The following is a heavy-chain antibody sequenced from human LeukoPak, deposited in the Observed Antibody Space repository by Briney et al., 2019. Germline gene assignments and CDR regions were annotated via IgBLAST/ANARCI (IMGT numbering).Heavy chain of an antibody. D-gene: IGHD2-2*01. CDR2: IYTSGST. CDR3: AKVLGCCSSTTCYDYMDV. V-gene: IGHV4-61*02. J-gene: IGHJ6*03. Sequence: PSQTLSLTCTVSGGSISSGSYYWSWIRQPAGKGLEWIGRIYTSGSTNYNPSLKSRVTISVDTSKNQFSLKLNSVTAADTAVYYCAKVLGCCSSTTCYDYMDVWGKGTTVTVSS. CDR1: GGSISSGSYY.